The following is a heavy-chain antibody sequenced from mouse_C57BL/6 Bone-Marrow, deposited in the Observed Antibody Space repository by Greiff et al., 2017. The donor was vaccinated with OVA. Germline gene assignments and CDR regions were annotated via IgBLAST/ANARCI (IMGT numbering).Heavy chain of an antibody. Sequence: DVKLVESGGGLVQPKGSLKLSCAASGFSFNTYAMNWVRQAPGKGLEWVARIRSKSNNYATYYADSVKDRFTISRDDSESMLYLQMNNLKTEDTAMYDCVRLWSAYWGQGTLVTVSA. CDR1: GFSFNTYA. V-gene: IGHV10-1*01. CDR2: IRSKSNNYAT. J-gene: IGHJ3*01. CDR3: VRLWSAY. D-gene: IGHD1-1*02.